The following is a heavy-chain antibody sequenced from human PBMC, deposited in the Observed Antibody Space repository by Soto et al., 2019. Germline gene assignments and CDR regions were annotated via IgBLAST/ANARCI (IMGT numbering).Heavy chain of an antibody. J-gene: IGHJ3*01. CDR3: ARARWYDAFDV. D-gene: IGHD2-15*01. V-gene: IGHV4-38-2*01. Sequence: SETLSLTCAVSGFFISSCNYWGWVRKPPGKGLEWIGSIFHGGNTYYNPSLKSRVTISVDMSKNQFSLKLNSVTAADTAVYYCARARWYDAFDVWGQGTVVTVS. CDR2: IFHGGNT. CDR1: GFFISSCNY.